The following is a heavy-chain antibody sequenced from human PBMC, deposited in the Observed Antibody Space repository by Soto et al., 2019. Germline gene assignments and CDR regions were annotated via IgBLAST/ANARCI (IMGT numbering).Heavy chain of an antibody. CDR3: ARDRDDYGSGNYYNRIDF. J-gene: IGHJ4*02. CDR1: GGIFSTYA. V-gene: IGHV1-69*01. Sequence: QVQLVQSGAEVKKPGSSVKVSCKASGGIFSTYALSWLRQAPGQGLEWMGGIIPLFGTPNYAQRFPGRVTITADESTSTAYMELSRLRSEDTAVYYCARDRDDYGSGNYYNRIDFWGQGTLVTVSS. CDR2: IIPLFGTP. D-gene: IGHD3-10*01.